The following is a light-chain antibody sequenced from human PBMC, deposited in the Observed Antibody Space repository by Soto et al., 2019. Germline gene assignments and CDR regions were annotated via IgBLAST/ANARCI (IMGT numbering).Light chain of an antibody. Sequence: DIQMTQYPSSLSASVGDRVTITCKASQDISNYLNWYQQKPGKAPKLLIYDASNLETGVPSRFSGSGSGTDFTFTISSLQPEDIATYYCQQYDNLPFMYTFGQGTRLEIK. V-gene: IGKV1-33*01. J-gene: IGKJ5*01. CDR3: QQYDNLPFMYT. CDR1: QDISNY. CDR2: DAS.